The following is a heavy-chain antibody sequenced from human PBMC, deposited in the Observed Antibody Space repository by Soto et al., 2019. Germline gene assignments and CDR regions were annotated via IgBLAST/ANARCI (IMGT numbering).Heavy chain of an antibody. CDR3: AKKNSPDYYYYYYMDV. CDR2: ISGSGGST. Sequence: EVQLLESGGGLVQPGGSLRLSCAASGFTFSSYAMSWVRQAPGKGLEWVSAISGSGGSTYYADSVKGRFTISRDNSKNTLYLQMNSLRAEDTAVYYCAKKNSPDYYYYYYMDVWGKGTTVTVSS. V-gene: IGHV3-23*01. CDR1: GFTFSSYA. J-gene: IGHJ6*03.